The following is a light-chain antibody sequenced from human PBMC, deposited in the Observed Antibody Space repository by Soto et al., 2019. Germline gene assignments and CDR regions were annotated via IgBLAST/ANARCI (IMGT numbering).Light chain of an antibody. V-gene: IGKV3-20*01. CDR3: QQYNNCTPWT. Sequence: DIVLTQSPCTLSLSPGESATLSCGASQSVSSRFLAWYQQKPGRAPLVLIYVVSARATAIPDRFSGSGSGTDFTLTISRLELEDFAVYYCQQYNNCTPWTFGQGTKVDIK. J-gene: IGKJ1*01. CDR1: QSVSSRF. CDR2: VVS.